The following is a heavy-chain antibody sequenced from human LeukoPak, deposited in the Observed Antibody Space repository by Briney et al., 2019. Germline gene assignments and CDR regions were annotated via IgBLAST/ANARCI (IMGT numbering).Heavy chain of an antibody. D-gene: IGHD5-18*01. CDR2: INPNSGGT. Sequence: GASAKVSCKASGYTFTGYYMHWVRQAPGQGLEWMGWINPNSGGTNYAQKFQGRVTMTTDTSTSTAYMELRSLRSDDTAVYYCARDGSYSYGPKHPTYYYYYYMDVWGKGTTVTVSS. CDR3: ARDGSYSYGPKHPTYYYYYYMDV. CDR1: GYTFTGYY. J-gene: IGHJ6*03. V-gene: IGHV1-2*02.